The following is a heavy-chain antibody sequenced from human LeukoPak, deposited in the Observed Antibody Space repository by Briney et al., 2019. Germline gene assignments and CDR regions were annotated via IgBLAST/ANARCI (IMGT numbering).Heavy chain of an antibody. V-gene: IGHV3-33*01. CDR3: SRDVGGGIAAHLDDY. Sequence: PGGSLRLSCAASGFTFSSYGMHWVRQAPGKGLEWVAVIWYDGSNKYYADSMKGRFTISRDNSKNTMYLQMNSLRAEDTAVYYCSRDVGGGIAAHLDDYWGQGTLGTVSS. D-gene: IGHD6-13*01. CDR1: GFTFSSYG. CDR2: IWYDGSNK. J-gene: IGHJ4*02.